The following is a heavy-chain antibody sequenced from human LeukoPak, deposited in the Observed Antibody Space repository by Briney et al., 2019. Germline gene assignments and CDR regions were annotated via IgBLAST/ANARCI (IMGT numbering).Heavy chain of an antibody. CDR1: GFTFSSYA. CDR3: AKDLEAYGTIVNWFDP. D-gene: IGHD2/OR15-2a*01. J-gene: IGHJ5*02. Sequence: GGSLRLSCAASGFTFSSYAMSWVRQAPGKGLEWVSAISGSGGSTYYADSVKGRFTISRDNSKNTLYLQMNSLRAEDTAVYYCAKDLEAYGTIVNWFDPWGQGTLVTVSS. V-gene: IGHV3-23*01. CDR2: ISGSGGST.